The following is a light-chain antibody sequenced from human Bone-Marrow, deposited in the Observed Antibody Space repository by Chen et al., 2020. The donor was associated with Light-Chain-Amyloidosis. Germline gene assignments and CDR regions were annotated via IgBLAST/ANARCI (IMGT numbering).Light chain of an antibody. V-gene: IGKV3-20*01. CDR2: GSS. J-gene: IGKJ4*02. Sequence: EIVLTQSPGTLSLSPGEGANLSCRASQTISSNYLTWYQQKFGQAPRLLIYGSSSRATGIPDRCTGSASGTDFTLTINRLEPEDFEMYYCQQYGTSPLTFGGGTKVEIK. CDR1: QTISSNY. CDR3: QQYGTSPLT.